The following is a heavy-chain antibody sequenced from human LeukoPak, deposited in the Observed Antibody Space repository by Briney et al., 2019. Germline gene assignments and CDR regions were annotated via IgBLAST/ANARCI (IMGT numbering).Heavy chain of an antibody. J-gene: IGHJ4*02. D-gene: IGHD3-10*01. CDR2: IYPGDSDT. V-gene: IGHV5-51*01. CDR1: GYSFTCYW. CDR3: ARLPWYYGSGSYGPFDY. Sequence: GESLKISCKGSGYSFTCYWIGWVRQMPGKGLEWVGIIYPGDSDTRYSPSFQGQVTISADKSISTAYLQWSSLKASDTAMYYCARLPWYYGSGSYGPFDYWGQGTLVTVSS.